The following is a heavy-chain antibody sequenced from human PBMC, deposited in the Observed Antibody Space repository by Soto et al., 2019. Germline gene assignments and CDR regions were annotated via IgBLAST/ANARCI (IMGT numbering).Heavy chain of an antibody. Sequence: SETLSLTCTVSGGSISSYYWSWIRQPPGKGLEWIGYIYYSGSTNYNPSLKSRVTISVDTSKNQFSLKLSSVTAADTAVYYCAKNYGSGSSEWGQGTLVTVSS. CDR1: GGSISSYY. CDR3: AKNYGSGSSE. J-gene: IGHJ4*02. CDR2: IYYSGST. D-gene: IGHD3-10*01. V-gene: IGHV4-59*01.